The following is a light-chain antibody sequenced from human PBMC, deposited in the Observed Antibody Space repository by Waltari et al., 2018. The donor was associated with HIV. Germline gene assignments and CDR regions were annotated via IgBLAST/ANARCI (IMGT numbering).Light chain of an antibody. J-gene: IGKJ1*01. CDR2: WAS. Sequence: DIVMTQSPDSLVVSLGERATINCKSSQCVLYSSNNKNYLAWYQQKPGQPPKLLIYWASTRESGVPDRFSGSGSGTDFTLTISSLQAEDVAVYYGQHYYSTPWTFGQGTKVEIK. CDR3: QHYYSTPWT. V-gene: IGKV4-1*01. CDR1: QCVLYSSNNKNY.